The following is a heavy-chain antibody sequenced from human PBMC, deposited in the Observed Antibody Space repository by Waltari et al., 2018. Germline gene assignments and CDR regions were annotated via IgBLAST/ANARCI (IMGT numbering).Heavy chain of an antibody. Sequence: QVQLQESGPGLVKPSETLSLTCAVSGYSISSGYYWGWIRQPPGKGLEWIGSIYHSGSTYYNPSLKSRVTISVDTSKNQFSLKLSSVTAADTAVYYCARRLAYCGGDCPAYFDYWGQGTLVTVSS. CDR1: GYSISSGYY. CDR2: IYHSGST. CDR3: ARRLAYCGGDCPAYFDY. V-gene: IGHV4-38-2*01. D-gene: IGHD2-21*01. J-gene: IGHJ4*02.